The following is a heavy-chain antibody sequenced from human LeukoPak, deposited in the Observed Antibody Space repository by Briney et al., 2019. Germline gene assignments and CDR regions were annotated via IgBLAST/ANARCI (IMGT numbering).Heavy chain of an antibody. V-gene: IGHV4-4*07. CDR1: GGSISAYY. Sequence: SETLSLTCVVSGGSISAYYWNWIRQPAGKGLEWIGRLHSSGETTSNPSLMSRASMSLDTSRTHFTLKLTSVTAADTAIYYRATMFGESSDFDHWGQGTLVTVSS. D-gene: IGHD3-10*02. CDR2: LHSSGET. J-gene: IGHJ4*02. CDR3: ATMFGESSDFDH.